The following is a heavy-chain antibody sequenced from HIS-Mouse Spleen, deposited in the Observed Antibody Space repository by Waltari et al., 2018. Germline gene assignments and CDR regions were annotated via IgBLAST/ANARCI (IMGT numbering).Heavy chain of an antibody. CDR1: GGSISSSSYY. D-gene: IGHD6-13*01. V-gene: IGHV4-39*07. J-gene: IGHJ2*01. Sequence: QLQLQESGPGLVKPSETLSLTCTVSGGSISSSSYYWGWIRQPPGKGLEWIGSIHYSGSTYYTPSLKSRVTISVDPSKNQFSLKLSSVTAADTAVYYCAREIPYSSSWYDWYFDLWGRGTLVTVSS. CDR2: IHYSGST. CDR3: AREIPYSSSWYDWYFDL.